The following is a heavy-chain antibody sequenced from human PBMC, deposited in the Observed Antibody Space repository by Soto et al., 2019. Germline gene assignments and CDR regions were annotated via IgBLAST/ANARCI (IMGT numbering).Heavy chain of an antibody. CDR2: ISGSGGST. CDR3: AKGGVNYYYYGMDV. CDR1: GFTFSSYA. Sequence: GGSLRLSCAASGFTFSSYAMSWVRQAPGKGLEWVSAISGSGGSTYYADSVKGRFTISRDNSKNTLYLQMNSLRAEDTAVYYCAKGGVNYYYYGMDVWGQGTTVTVSS. D-gene: IGHD3-10*01. J-gene: IGHJ6*02. V-gene: IGHV3-23*01.